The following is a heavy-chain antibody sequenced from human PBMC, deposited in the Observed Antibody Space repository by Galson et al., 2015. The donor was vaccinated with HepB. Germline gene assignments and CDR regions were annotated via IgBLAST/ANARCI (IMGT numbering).Heavy chain of an antibody. CDR2: IYPGDSDT. D-gene: IGHD3-10*01. CDR3: AIGPPAGTDDYYYYYGMDV. J-gene: IGHJ6*02. CDR1: GYSFTSYW. Sequence: QSGAEVTKPGESLKISCKGYGYSFTSYWIGWVRQMPGKGLEWMGIIYPGDSDTRYSPSFQGQVTISADKSISTAYLQWSSLKASDTAMYYCAIGPPAGTDDYYYYYGMDVWGQGTTVTVSS. V-gene: IGHV5-51*01.